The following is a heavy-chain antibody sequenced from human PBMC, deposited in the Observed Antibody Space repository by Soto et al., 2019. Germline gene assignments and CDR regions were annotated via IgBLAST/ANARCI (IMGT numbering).Heavy chain of an antibody. CDR3: VKFSGIPV. J-gene: IGHJ4*02. CDR1: GFTVSSNY. D-gene: IGHD1-1*01. Sequence: GGSLRLSCAASGFTVSSNYMSWVRQAPGKGLEWVSVIYSGGSTYYADSVKGRFTISRDNSKNTLYLQMNSLRSEDTTVYYCVKFSGIPVWGQGTLVTVSS. V-gene: IGHV3-53*05. CDR2: IYSGGST.